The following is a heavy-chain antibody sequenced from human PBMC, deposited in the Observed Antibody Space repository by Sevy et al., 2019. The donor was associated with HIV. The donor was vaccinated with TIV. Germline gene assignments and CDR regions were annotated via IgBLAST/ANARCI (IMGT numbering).Heavy chain of an antibody. D-gene: IGHD3-3*01. CDR1: GFTFSSYS. CDR2: IKSNTDGGTT. Sequence: GGSLRLSCAASGFTFSSYSMNWVRQAPGKGLEWVGRIKSNTDGGTTDYAEPVKGRFTISRDDSKNTLYLQVNSLKTDDTAVYYCTTKKDFWSGYFYFDYWGQGTLVTVSS. CDR3: TTKKDFWSGYFYFDY. V-gene: IGHV3-15*01. J-gene: IGHJ4*02.